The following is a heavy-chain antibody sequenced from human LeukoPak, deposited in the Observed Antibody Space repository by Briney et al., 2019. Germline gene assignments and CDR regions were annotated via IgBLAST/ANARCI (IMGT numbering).Heavy chain of an antibody. Sequence: APVKVSCKASGYTFTSYYMHWVRQAPGQGLEWMGIINPSGGSTSYAQKFQGRVTMTRDTSTSTVYMELSSLRSEDTAVYYCARSKIVVVPAAGGDAFDIWGQGTMVTVSS. CDR1: GYTFTSYY. CDR3: ARSKIVVVPAAGGDAFDI. J-gene: IGHJ3*02. V-gene: IGHV1-46*01. D-gene: IGHD2-2*01. CDR2: INPSGGST.